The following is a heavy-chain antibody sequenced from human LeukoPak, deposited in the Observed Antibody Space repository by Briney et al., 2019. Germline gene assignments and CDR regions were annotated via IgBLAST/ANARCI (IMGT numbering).Heavy chain of an antibody. Sequence: ASVKVSCKASGYTFTSYGISWVRQAPGQGLEWMGWISAYNGNTNYAQKLQGRVTMTTDTSTSTAYMELRSLRSDDRAVYYCAREEYCSGGSCYYFDYWGQGTLVTVSS. CDR3: AREEYCSGGSCYYFDY. V-gene: IGHV1-18*01. D-gene: IGHD2-15*01. CDR1: GYTFTSYG. J-gene: IGHJ4*02. CDR2: ISAYNGNT.